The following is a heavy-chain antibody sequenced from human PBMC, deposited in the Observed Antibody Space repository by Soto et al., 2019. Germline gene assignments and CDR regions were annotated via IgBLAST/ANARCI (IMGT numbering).Heavy chain of an antibody. CDR3: AKDYFETRGPYFDC. D-gene: IGHD1-26*01. Sequence: VQLLESGGGLVQPGGSLRISCAASGFTCNNYAMNWVRQAPGKGLEWVSAIRNSGGFTYYADSVKGRFTISRDNSKNTLYLHMKSLRAEDTPLYYCAKDYFETRGPYFDCWGQGTLVTVSS. V-gene: IGHV3-23*01. J-gene: IGHJ4*02. CDR2: IRNSGGFT. CDR1: GFTCNNYA.